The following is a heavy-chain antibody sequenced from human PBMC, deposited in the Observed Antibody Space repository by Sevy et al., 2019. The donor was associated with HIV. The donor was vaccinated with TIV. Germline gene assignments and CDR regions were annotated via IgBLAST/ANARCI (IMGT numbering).Heavy chain of an antibody. J-gene: IGHJ4*02. D-gene: IGHD3-16*01. V-gene: IGHV3-48*03. CDR3: VREGLGGFSYSLDC. CDR1: GFLFSSYE. Sequence: GGSLRLSCTASGFLFSSYEMNWVRQAPGKGLEWVSYITSSDRDKYYSDSVKGRFTISRDNAKNSLFLQMNSLRAEDTGVYYCVREGLGGFSYSLDCWGQGTLVTVSS. CDR2: ITSSDRDK.